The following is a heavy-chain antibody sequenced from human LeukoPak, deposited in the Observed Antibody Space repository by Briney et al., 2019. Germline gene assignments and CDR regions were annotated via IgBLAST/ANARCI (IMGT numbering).Heavy chain of an antibody. CDR3: AKILNPHAFDI. J-gene: IGHJ3*02. CDR1: GFTFDDYA. Sequence: GGSLRLSCAASGFTFDDYAMHWVRKAPGKGPEWVSYVTANGGGTYYADSVKGRFVISRDNSKNSLYLQMNILRPEDTALYYCAKILNPHAFDIWGQGTMVTVSS. D-gene: IGHD1-14*01. CDR2: VTANGGGT. V-gene: IGHV3-43*02.